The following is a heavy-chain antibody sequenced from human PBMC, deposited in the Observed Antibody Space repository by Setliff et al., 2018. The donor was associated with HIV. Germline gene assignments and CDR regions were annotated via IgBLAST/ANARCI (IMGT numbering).Heavy chain of an antibody. D-gene: IGHD5-12*01. CDR2: INPTGGST. CDR3: ASAGAWQRNALDI. J-gene: IGHJ3*02. V-gene: IGHV1-46*01. CDR1: GYSFTNHY. Sequence: PGPSVKVSCKPSGYSFTNHYMHWVRQAPGQGLEWMGVINPTGGSTRNTQKFQGRVAMTRDTSTSTVYMELSSLRSEDTAVYYCASAGAWQRNALDIWGQGTMVTVSS.